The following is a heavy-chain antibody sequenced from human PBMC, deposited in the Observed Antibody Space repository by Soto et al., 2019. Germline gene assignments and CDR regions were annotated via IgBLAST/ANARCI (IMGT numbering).Heavy chain of an antibody. D-gene: IGHD5-18*01. CDR2: ISAYNGNT. CDR1: GYTFTSYG. V-gene: IGHV1-18*01. Sequence: QVQLVQSGAEVKKPGASVKVSCKASGYTFTSYGISWVRQAPGQGLEWMGWISAYNGNTNYAQKLQGRVTMTTDTTTITGYMELRSLRSYDTAVYWCTRDCGYSGDYWGQGTLVTVSS. CDR3: TRDCGYSGDY. J-gene: IGHJ4*02.